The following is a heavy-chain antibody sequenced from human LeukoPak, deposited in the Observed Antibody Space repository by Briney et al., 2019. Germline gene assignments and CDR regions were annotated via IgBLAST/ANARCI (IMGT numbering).Heavy chain of an antibody. J-gene: IGHJ4*02. CDR1: GGSFSGYY. Sequence: SETLSLTCAVYGGSFSGYYWSWIRQPPGKGLEWIGEINHSGSTNYNPPLKSRVTISVDTSKNQFSLKLSSVTAADTAVYYCARRGMGYGYHLSYWGQGTLVTVSS. V-gene: IGHV4-34*01. D-gene: IGHD5-18*01. CDR3: ARRGMGYGYHLSY. CDR2: INHSGST.